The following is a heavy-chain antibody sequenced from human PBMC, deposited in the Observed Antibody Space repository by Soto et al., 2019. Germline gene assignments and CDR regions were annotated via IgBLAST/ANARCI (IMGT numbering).Heavy chain of an antibody. Sequence: SETLSLTYTVSGGSISSSSYYWGWIRQPPGKGLEWIGSIYYSGSTYYNPSLKSRVTISVDTSKNQFSLKLSSVTAADTAVYYCARDLSSYGMDVWGQGTTVTVSS. CDR2: IYYSGST. D-gene: IGHD6-13*01. CDR1: GGSISSSSYY. J-gene: IGHJ6*02. V-gene: IGHV4-39*07. CDR3: ARDLSSYGMDV.